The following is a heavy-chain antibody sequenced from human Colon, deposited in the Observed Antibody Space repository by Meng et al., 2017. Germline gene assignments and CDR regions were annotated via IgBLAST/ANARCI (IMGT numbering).Heavy chain of an antibody. V-gene: IGHV3-30*01. J-gene: IGHJ4*02. CDR2: ISYDGTNK. D-gene: IGHD3-10*01. Sequence: QKQLLELGGGVVQPGRSLRLSGAASGFTFTSHAMHWVRQAPGKGLEWVAVISYDGTNKYIGDSVKGRFTSSRDNSKNTLYLQMNSLRVEDTAVYYCARDRGWQTFDYWGQGTLVTVSS. CDR3: ARDRGWQTFDY. CDR1: GFTFTSHA.